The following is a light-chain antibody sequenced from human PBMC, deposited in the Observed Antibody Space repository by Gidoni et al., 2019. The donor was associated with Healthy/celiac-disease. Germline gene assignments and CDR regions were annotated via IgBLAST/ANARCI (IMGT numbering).Light chain of an antibody. V-gene: IGKV1-39*01. J-gene: IGKJ4*01. CDR2: AAS. CDR3: QQSYSTPPLT. CDR1: QSINSY. Sequence: DIQMTHSPSSLSASVGDRVTITFRASQSINSYLNWYQQKPGKAPKLLIYAASSLQSGVPSRFSGSGSGTDFTLTISSLQPEDFATYYCQQSYSTPPLTFGGGTKVEIK.